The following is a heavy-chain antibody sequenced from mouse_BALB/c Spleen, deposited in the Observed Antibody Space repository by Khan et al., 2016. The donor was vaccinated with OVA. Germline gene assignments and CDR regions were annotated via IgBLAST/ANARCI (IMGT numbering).Heavy chain of an antibody. CDR3: ARLLINFDY. J-gene: IGHJ2*01. CDR2: INPSNGRT. D-gene: IGHD2-1*01. V-gene: IGHV1S81*02. Sequence: QVQLQQSEAELVNPGASVNLSCKASGYTLTSYWMHWVKQRPGQGLEWIGEINPSNGRTNYNEKFKSKATLTVDKSSSTAYMQLSSPTSEDSAVYYCARLLINFDYWGQGTTLTVSS. CDR1: GYTLTSYW.